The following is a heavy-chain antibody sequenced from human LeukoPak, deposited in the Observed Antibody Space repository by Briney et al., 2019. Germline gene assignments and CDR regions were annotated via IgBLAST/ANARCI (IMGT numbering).Heavy chain of an antibody. J-gene: IGHJ5*02. V-gene: IGHV4-30-4*08. CDR3: ARENYDFETFDP. CDR1: GGSISSGDYY. D-gene: IGHD3-3*01. Sequence: ASRTLSLTCTVSGGSISSGDYYWSWIRQPPGKGLEWIGYIYYSGSTYYNPSLKSRVTISVDTSKNQFSLKLSSVTAADTAVYYCARENYDFETFDPWGQGTLVTVSS. CDR2: IYYSGST.